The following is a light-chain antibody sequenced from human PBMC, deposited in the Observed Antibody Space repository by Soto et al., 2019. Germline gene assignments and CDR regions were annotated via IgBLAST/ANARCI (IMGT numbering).Light chain of an antibody. J-gene: IGKJ1*01. CDR1: QSVSSN. CDR2: GAS. Sequence: EIVLTQSPGTLSLSPGERATLSCRTSQSVSSNLAWYQQKPGQAPRLLIYGASTRATGIPARSSGSGSGTEFTLTISSLQSEDFAVYYCQQYNNWPPVTFGQGTKVDIK. CDR3: QQYNNWPPVT. V-gene: IGKV3-15*01.